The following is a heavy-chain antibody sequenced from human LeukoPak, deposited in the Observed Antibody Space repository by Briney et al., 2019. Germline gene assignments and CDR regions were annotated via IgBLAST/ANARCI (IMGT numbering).Heavy chain of an antibody. Sequence: PGGSLRLSCAASGFTFSTYWMHWVRQAPGKGLVWVSRINRDGSSTSYADSVKGRFTISRDNAKNTLYLQMNSLRAEDTAVYYCARDRETYYDILTGYYTLGDASDIWGQGTMVTVSS. CDR1: GFTFSTYW. D-gene: IGHD3-9*01. CDR2: INRDGSST. J-gene: IGHJ3*02. V-gene: IGHV3-74*01. CDR3: ARDRETYYDILTGYYTLGDASDI.